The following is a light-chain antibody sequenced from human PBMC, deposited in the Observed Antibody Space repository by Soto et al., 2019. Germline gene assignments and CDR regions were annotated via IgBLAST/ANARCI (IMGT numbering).Light chain of an antibody. Sequence: DIQMTQSLSTLSASVGDRVTITCRASQSIISWLAWYQQRPGKAPNLLIYKASSLESGVPSRFSGSGSGTEFTLTISSLQPDDSATYYCQQYHGFPITFGQGTRLEIK. CDR2: KAS. V-gene: IGKV1-5*03. CDR1: QSIISW. CDR3: QQYHGFPIT. J-gene: IGKJ5*01.